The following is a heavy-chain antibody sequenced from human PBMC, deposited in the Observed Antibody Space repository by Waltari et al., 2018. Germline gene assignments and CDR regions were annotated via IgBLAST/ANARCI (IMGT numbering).Heavy chain of an antibody. Sequence: QVQLVESGGGVVQPGRSLRLSCAASGFTFSSYGMHWVRQATGKGLEWCAVIWYDGSNKYYAESVKGRFTISRDNSKNTLYLQMNSLRAEDTAVYYCAKGFGELLDWGQGTLVTVSS. CDR1: GFTFSSYG. J-gene: IGHJ4*02. CDR3: AKGFGELLD. D-gene: IGHD3-10*01. CDR2: IWYDGSNK. V-gene: IGHV3-33*06.